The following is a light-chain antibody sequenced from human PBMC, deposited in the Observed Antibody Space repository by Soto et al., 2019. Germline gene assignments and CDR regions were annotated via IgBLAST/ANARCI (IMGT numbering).Light chain of an antibody. CDR2: ENT. CDR1: SSNIGAGYD. Sequence: QSVLTHPRSVSGDPGQRVTISCTGSSSNIGAGYDVHWYQQLPGTAPKLLMYENTNRPIGVPDRFSGSKSGTSASLAITGLQAEDEADYYCQSYDNSLNIYVFGPGTKVTVL. V-gene: IGLV1-40*01. CDR3: QSYDNSLNIYV. J-gene: IGLJ1*01.